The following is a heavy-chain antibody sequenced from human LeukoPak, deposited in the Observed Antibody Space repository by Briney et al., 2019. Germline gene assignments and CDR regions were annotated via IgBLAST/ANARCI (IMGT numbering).Heavy chain of an antibody. CDR1: GFTFSGYL. Sequence: GGSLRLSCAASGFTFSGYLISWLRQAPGKGLEGVANIKQDGSEKYYVDSVEGRFHHSRDKAKNSLYLQIDSLRAEETAVYYCAREDILTGYCNPDYWGQGGLVTVSS. J-gene: IGHJ4*02. D-gene: IGHD3-9*01. CDR2: IKQDGSEK. CDR3: AREDILTGYCNPDY. V-gene: IGHV3-7*01.